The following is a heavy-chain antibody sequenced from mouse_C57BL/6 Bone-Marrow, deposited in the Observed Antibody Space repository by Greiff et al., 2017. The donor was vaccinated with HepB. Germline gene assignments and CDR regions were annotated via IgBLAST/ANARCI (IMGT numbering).Heavy chain of an antibody. CDR1: GFNIKDDY. Sequence: EVQLQQSGAELVRPGASVKLSCTASGFNIKDDYMHWVKQRPEQGLEWIGWIDPENGDTEYASKFQGKATKTADTSSNTAYLQLSSLTSEDTAVYYCTTGYGSSYWYFDVWGTGTTVTVSS. D-gene: IGHD1-1*01. CDR2: IDPENGDT. V-gene: IGHV14-4*01. J-gene: IGHJ1*03. CDR3: TTGYGSSYWYFDV.